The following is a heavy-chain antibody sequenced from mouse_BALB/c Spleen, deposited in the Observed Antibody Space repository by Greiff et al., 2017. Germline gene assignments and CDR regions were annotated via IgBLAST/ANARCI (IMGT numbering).Heavy chain of an antibody. D-gene: IGHD2-1*01. CDR3: ACYYSAWFAY. CDR2: ISYSGST. CDR1: GYSITSDYA. Sequence: DVKLQESGPGLVKPSQSLSLTCTVTGYSITSDYAWNWIRQFPGNKLEWMGYISYSGSTSYNPSLKSRISITRDTSKNQFFLQLNSVTTEDTATYYCACYYSAWFAYWGQGTLVTVSA. J-gene: IGHJ3*01. V-gene: IGHV3-2*02.